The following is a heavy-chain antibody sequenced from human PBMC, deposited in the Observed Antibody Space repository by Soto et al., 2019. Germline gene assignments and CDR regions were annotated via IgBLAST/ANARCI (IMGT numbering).Heavy chain of an antibody. D-gene: IGHD1-1*01. CDR3: AGVTRQAFDI. CDR2: ISGSGGST. Sequence: GGSLRLSCTASGFTFSSYAMNWVRQAPGKGLEWVSTISGSGGSTYFADSVKGRFTISRDNSKNTLYLQMNSLRAEDTAVYYCAGVTRQAFDIWGQGTMVTVSS. CDR1: GFTFSSYA. J-gene: IGHJ3*02. V-gene: IGHV3-23*01.